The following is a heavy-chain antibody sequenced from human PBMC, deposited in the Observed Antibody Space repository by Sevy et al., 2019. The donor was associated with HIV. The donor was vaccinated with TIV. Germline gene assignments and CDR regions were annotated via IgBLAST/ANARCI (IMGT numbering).Heavy chain of an antibody. CDR1: GFTFSGYN. CDR3: ARGRCISSTCHTGHHGKDV. CDR2: ISTSSTYI. D-gene: IGHD2-2*02. J-gene: IGHJ6*02. Sequence: GGSLRLSCAASGFTFSGYNMHWVRQAPGKGLEWVSSISTSSTYIYQADSVKGRFTISRDNAQNSVFLQMNSLRAEDTALYYCARGRCISSTCHTGHHGKDVCGHGTTVTVSS. V-gene: IGHV3-21*01.